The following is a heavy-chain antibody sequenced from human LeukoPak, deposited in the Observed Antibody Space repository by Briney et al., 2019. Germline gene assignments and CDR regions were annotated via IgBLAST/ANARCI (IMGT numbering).Heavy chain of an antibody. CDR3: ARTKEGVTMVRGEMDY. V-gene: IGHV1-18*01. D-gene: IGHD3-10*01. J-gene: IGHJ4*02. Sequence: ASVKVSCKASGYTFTSYGISWVRQAPGQGLEWMGWISGYNGNRNYAQKFQGRVTMTADTSTSTAYMDLRSLRSDDTALYYCARTKEGVTMVRGEMDYWGQGTLVTVSP. CDR1: GYTFTSYG. CDR2: ISGYNGNR.